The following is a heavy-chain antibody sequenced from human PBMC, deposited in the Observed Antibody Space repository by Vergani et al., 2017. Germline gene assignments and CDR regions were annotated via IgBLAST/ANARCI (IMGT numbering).Heavy chain of an antibody. CDR3: AKANPRNSGYDYLYYYHAMDV. CDR2: ISGGST. J-gene: IGHJ6*02. CDR1: GFTFNHYA. Sequence: VQLVESGGGVVQPGGSLRLSCAASGFTFNHYAMNWVRQAPGKGLEWVSGISGGSTYYAGSVKGRFTISRDSSKNTLYLQMNSLSAGDTAVYYCAKANPRNSGYDYLYYYHAMDVWGQGTTVTVSS. V-gene: IGHV3-23*04. D-gene: IGHD5-12*01.